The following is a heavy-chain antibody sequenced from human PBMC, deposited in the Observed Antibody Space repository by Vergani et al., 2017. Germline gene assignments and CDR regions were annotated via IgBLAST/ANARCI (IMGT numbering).Heavy chain of an antibody. V-gene: IGHV3-30*18. D-gene: IGHD3-10*01. Sequence: QVQLVESGGGVVQPGRSLRLSCAASGFTFSSYGMHWVRQAPGKGLEWVAVISYDGSNKYYADSVKGRFTISRDNSKNTLYLQMNRLRAEDTAVYYCAKGFEAMVRGHYYYGMDVWGQGTTVTVSS. CDR3: AKGFEAMVRGHYYYGMDV. J-gene: IGHJ6*02. CDR2: ISYDGSNK. CDR1: GFTFSSYG.